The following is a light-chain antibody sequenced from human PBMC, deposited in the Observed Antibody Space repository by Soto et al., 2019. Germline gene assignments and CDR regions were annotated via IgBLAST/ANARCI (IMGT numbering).Light chain of an antibody. CDR2: DAS. Sequence: EIVLTQSPGTLSLSPGERATLSCRASQSVSSRNLAWYQQKPGQAPRLLIYDASSSATGIPDRFSGSGSGKDVTLGISRLDPEDFAVYYCQQYGSALYTLGQGTELEIK. CDR1: QSVSSRN. CDR3: QQYGSALYT. J-gene: IGKJ2*01. V-gene: IGKV3-20*01.